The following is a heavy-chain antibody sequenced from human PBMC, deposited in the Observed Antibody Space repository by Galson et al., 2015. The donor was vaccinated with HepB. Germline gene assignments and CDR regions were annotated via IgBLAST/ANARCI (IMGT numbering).Heavy chain of an antibody. J-gene: IGHJ5*02. V-gene: IGHV1-46*01. CDR2: INPSGGST. Sequence: SVKVSCKASGYTFTSYYMHWVRQAPGQGLEWMGIINPSGGSTSYAQKFQGRVTMTRDTSTSTVYMELSSLRSEDTAVYYRARDLAPPDSGNWFDPWGQGTLVTVSS. CDR3: ARDLAPPDSGNWFDP. CDR1: GYTFTSYY. D-gene: IGHD3-10*01.